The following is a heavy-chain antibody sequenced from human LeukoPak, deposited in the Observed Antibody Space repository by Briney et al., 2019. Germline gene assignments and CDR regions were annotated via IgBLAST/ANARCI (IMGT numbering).Heavy chain of an antibody. CDR1: GYTFTGYY. CDR2: INPNSGGT. CDR3: ARDSASWYWDFDY. J-gene: IGHJ4*02. V-gene: IGHV1-2*02. D-gene: IGHD6-13*01. Sequence: ASVKVSCKASGYTFTGYYMHWVRQAPGQGLEWMGWINPNSGGTNYAQKFQGRVTMTRDTSISTAYMELSRLRSDDTAVYYCARDSASWYWDFDYWGRGTVVTVSS.